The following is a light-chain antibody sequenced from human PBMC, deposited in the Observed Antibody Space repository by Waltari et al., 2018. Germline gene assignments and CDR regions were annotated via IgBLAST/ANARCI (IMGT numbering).Light chain of an antibody. CDR1: QSVSSSY. J-gene: IGKJ5*01. Sequence: EFVLTQSPGTLSLSPGERATLSCRASQSVSSSYLAWYQQKPGQAPRVLIYGASSKATCIPDRFSGSGSGTDFTLTISRLAPEDFAVYYCQQYGSSPITFGQGTRLEIK. V-gene: IGKV3-20*01. CDR2: GAS. CDR3: QQYGSSPIT.